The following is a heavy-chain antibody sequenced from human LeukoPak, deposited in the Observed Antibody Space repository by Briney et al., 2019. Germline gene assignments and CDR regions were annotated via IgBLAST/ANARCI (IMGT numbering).Heavy chain of an antibody. CDR2: IWYDGSNK. CDR1: GFTFSSYG. D-gene: IGHD6-19*01. J-gene: IGHJ6*02. CDR3: AREGQWLVLGLRATPGENYYYGMDV. V-gene: IGHV3-33*01. Sequence: GGSLRLSCAASGFTFSSYGMHWVRQAPGKGLEWVAVIWYDGSNKYYADSVKGRFTISRDNSKNTLYLQMNSLRAEDTAVYYCAREGQWLVLGLRATPGENYYYGMDVWGQGTTVTVSS.